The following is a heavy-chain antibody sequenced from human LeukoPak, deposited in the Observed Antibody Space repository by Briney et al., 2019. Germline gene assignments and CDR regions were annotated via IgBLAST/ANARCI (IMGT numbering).Heavy chain of an antibody. Sequence: SETLSLTCTVSGGSISSYYWSWIRQPAGKGLEWIGRIYTSGSTNYNPSLKSRVTMSVDTSKNQFSLKLNSVTAADTAVYFCARTTEGGYTYDYFYYYYMDVWGKGTTVTISS. CDR2: IYTSGST. J-gene: IGHJ6*03. CDR3: ARTTEGGYTYDYFYYYYMDV. D-gene: IGHD5-18*01. CDR1: GGSISSYY. V-gene: IGHV4-4*07.